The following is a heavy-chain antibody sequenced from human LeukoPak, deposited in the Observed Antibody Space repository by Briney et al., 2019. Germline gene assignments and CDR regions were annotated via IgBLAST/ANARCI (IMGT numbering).Heavy chain of an antibody. CDR2: ISAYNGNT. CDR1: GYTFTSYG. D-gene: IGHD1-26*01. Sequence: GASVKVSCKASGYTFTSYGISWVRQAPGQGLEWMGWISAYNGNTNYAQKLQGRVTMTTDTSTSTAYMELRSLRSDDTAVYYCARDMGIVGATRGSFDPWGQGTLVTVSS. CDR3: ARDMGIVGATRGSFDP. J-gene: IGHJ5*02. V-gene: IGHV1-18*01.